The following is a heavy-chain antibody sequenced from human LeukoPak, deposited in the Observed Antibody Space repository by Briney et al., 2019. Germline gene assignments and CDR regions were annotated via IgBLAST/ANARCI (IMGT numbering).Heavy chain of an antibody. V-gene: IGHV3-73*01. CDR3: TRRASQIASGSYFY. J-gene: IGHJ4*02. Sequence: GGSLRLSCAASGFTFSGSAMHWVRQASGKGLEWVGRIRSKANSYATAYAASVKGRFTISRDDSKNTAYLQMNSLKTEDTAVYYCTRRASQIASGSYFYWGQGTLVTVSS. CDR2: IRSKANSYAT. CDR1: GFTFSGSA. D-gene: IGHD1-26*01.